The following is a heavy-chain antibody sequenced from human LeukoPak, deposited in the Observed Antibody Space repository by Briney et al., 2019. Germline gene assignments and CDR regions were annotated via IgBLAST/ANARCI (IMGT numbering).Heavy chain of an antibody. CDR1: GFTFSSYS. V-gene: IGHV3-48*01. Sequence: GGSLRLSXAASGFTFSSYSMNWVRQAPGKGVEWVSYISGSSSTRYYADSVKGRFTISRDNAKNSLYLQMNSLRAEDTSVYYCARYGDFGAFDIWGQGTMVTVSS. J-gene: IGHJ3*02. CDR2: ISGSSSTR. D-gene: IGHD4-17*01. CDR3: ARYGDFGAFDI.